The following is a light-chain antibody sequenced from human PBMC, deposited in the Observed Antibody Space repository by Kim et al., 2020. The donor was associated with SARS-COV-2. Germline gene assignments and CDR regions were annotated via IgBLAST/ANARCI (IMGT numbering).Light chain of an antibody. Sequence: RVTISCSGTRYNIKRNAVNWYQQLPGMAPKLLIYNTSQRSSGVPDRFSGSKSGTSASLVISGLHSDEEAEYFCAAWDDNLSGQGYVFGTGTKVTVL. J-gene: IGLJ1*01. CDR3: AAWDDNLSGQGYV. CDR1: RYNIKRNA. CDR2: NTS. V-gene: IGLV1-44*01.